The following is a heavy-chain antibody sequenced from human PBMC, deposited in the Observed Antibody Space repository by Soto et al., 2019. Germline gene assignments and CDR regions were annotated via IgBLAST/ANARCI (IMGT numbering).Heavy chain of an antibody. CDR3: ARATYDSSTYYLDY. Sequence: QVQLQESGPGLVKPSQTLSLTCTVSGASISGGDYYWTWIRQPPGKGLEWIGFIYYTGNTYSNPSLXXXLXXSVDPSNNQFALRLTSVTAPDTAIYYCARATYDSSTYYLDYWGQGTLVTVSS. J-gene: IGHJ4*02. V-gene: IGHV4-30-4*01. D-gene: IGHD3-22*01. CDR1: GASISGGDYY. CDR2: IYYTGNT.